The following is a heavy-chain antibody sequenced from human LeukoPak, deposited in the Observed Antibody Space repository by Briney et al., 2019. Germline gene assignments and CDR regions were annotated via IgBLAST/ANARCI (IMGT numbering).Heavy chain of an antibody. Sequence: TLSLTCTVXGGSIXSYYWSWIRQPPGKGLEWIGYIYDSGSTNYNPSLKSRVTISVDTSKNQFSLKLSSVTAADTAVYYCASQEYYGSGSSNWGQGTLVTVSS. CDR1: GGSIXSYY. V-gene: IGHV4-59*08. CDR2: IYDSGST. CDR3: ASQEYYGSGSSN. D-gene: IGHD3-10*01. J-gene: IGHJ4*02.